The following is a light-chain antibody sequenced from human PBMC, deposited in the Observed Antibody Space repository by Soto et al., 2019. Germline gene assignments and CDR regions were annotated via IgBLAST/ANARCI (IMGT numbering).Light chain of an antibody. CDR2: VAS. V-gene: IGKV1-39*01. Sequence: FQMPQSPSSLSASVGDRVTITCRASQSISSYLSWYQQKPGKAPKLLINVASTLQSGVPSRFSGSGSGTDFTLAISSLQPEDFATYYCQQSSSTPQTFGGGTKVDTK. CDR1: QSISSY. CDR3: QQSSSTPQT. J-gene: IGKJ4*01.